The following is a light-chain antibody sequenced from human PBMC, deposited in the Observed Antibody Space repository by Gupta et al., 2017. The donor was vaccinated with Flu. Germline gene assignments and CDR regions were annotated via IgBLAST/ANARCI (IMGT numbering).Light chain of an antibody. Sequence: QSALTQHASVSGSPGQSITISCTGTSSDVGSYNLVSWYQQHPGKAPKLMIYEVSKRPSGVSNRFSGSKSGNTASLTISGLQAEDEADYYCCSYAGSSTLRFGGGTKLTVL. J-gene: IGLJ3*02. CDR2: EVS. CDR3: CSYAGSSTLR. CDR1: SSDVGSYNL. V-gene: IGLV2-23*02.